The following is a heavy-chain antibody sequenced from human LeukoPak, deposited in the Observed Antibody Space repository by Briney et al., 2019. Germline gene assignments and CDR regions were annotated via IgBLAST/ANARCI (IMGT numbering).Heavy chain of an antibody. V-gene: IGHV4-31*03. CDR1: GGSISSGGYY. D-gene: IGHD3-22*01. Sequence: SQTLSLTCTVSGGSISSGGYYWSWIRQHPGKGLEWIGYIYYSGSTYYNPSLKSRVTISVDTSKNQFSLKLSSVTAAGTAVYYCARESSSGVDRDYWGQGTLVTVSS. J-gene: IGHJ4*02. CDR3: ARESSSGVDRDY. CDR2: IYYSGST.